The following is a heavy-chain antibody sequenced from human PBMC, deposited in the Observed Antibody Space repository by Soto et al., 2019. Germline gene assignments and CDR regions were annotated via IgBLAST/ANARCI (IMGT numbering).Heavy chain of an antibody. V-gene: IGHV3-74*01. CDR2: IKSDGGSA. Sequence: EVQLVESGGGLVQPGGSLRLSCAASGFTFSDFWLHWGRQAPEKGLVWVSRIKSDGGSANYADSVKGRFTIFRDNAKNTVYLQMDSLRAEDPAVCYCARRAKGAYYVDVWGKGTTVTVSS. D-gene: IGHD2-21*01. CDR3: ARRAKGAYYVDV. CDR1: GFTFSDFW. J-gene: IGHJ6*03.